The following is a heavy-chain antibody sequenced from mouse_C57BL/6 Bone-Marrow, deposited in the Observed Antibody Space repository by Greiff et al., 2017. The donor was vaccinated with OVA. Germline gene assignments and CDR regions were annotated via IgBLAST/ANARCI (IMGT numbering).Heavy chain of an antibody. D-gene: IGHD2-4*01. CDR1: GYTFTSYW. J-gene: IGHJ3*01. CDR3: ARSSYYDYGGFAY. V-gene: IGHV1-61*01. Sequence: QVQLQQPGAELVRPGSSVKLSCKASGYTFTSYWMDWVKQRPGQGLEWIGNIYPSDSETHYNQKFKDKATLTVDKSSSTAYMQLSSLTSEDSAVYYCARSSYYDYGGFAYWGQGTLVTVSA. CDR2: IYPSDSET.